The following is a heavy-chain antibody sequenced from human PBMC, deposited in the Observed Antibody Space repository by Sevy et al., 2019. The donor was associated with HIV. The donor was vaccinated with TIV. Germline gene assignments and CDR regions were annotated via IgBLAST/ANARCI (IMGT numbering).Heavy chain of an antibody. CDR3: GKCTLWVYDPTNRKCGMDV. CDR2: SSPFTGSP. D-gene: IGHD5-12*01. CDR1: GYNFINYG. J-gene: IGHJ6*02. Sequence: ASVKVSCKASGYNFINYGISWVRQAPGQGLEWVGGSSPFTGSPNYPQKLQDRVTATTDTATNTAYTELRNLRSDDTAVYYCGKCTLWVYDPTNRKCGMDVWGQGTTVTVSS. V-gene: IGHV1-18*01.